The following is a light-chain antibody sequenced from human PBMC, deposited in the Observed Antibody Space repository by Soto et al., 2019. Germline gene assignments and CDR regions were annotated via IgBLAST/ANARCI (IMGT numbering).Light chain of an antibody. V-gene: IGLV1-40*01. Sequence: QSVLTQPPSVSGAPGQRVTISCTGSSCNIRRGYDVHWYQQVPGSAPRLLLSGDNTRPSGVPDRFSGSRSGTSASLAITGLQAEDEADYYCQTLDSSLTISWVFGGGTKLTVL. CDR2: GDN. CDR3: QTLDSSLTISWV. J-gene: IGLJ3*02. CDR1: SCNIRRGYD.